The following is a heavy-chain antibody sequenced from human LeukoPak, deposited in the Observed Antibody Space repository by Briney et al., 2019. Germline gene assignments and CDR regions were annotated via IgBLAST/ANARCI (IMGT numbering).Heavy chain of an antibody. V-gene: IGHV1-2*02. CDR3: ARRADTAMATIDY. CDR2: INPNSGGT. D-gene: IGHD5-18*01. Sequence: GASVKVSCKASGYTFTGYYMHWVRQAPGQGLEWMGWINPNSGGTNYAQKFQGRVTMTRDTSISTAYMELSRPRSDDTAVYYCARRADTAMATIDYWGQGTLVTVSS. CDR1: GYTFTGYY. J-gene: IGHJ4*02.